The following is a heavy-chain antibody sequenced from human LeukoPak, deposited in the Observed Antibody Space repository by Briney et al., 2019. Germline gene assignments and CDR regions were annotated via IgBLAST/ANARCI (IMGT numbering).Heavy chain of an antibody. D-gene: IGHD2-2*01. V-gene: IGHV4-34*01. CDR3: AREVDAAAAYNWFDP. CDR1: GGSFSTYF. Sequence: SETLSLTCAVYGGSFSTYFWSWIRQPPGKGLEWIGEIDHSGSTNYKPSLKSRVTISVDTSKNQFSLKLSSVTAADTAVYYCAREVDAAAAYNWFDPWGQGTLVTVSS. J-gene: IGHJ5*02. CDR2: IDHSGST.